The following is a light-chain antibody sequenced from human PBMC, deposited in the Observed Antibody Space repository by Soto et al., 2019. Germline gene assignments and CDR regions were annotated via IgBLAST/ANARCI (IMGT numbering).Light chain of an antibody. J-gene: IGLJ1*01. CDR2: QDD. Sequence: SYELTQPPSVSVSPGQTASITCSGDKLGDKYTCWYQQKPGQSPVLVIYQDDKRPSGIPERFSGSNSGNTATLTISGTQAMDEADYYCQAWVTNTYVFGTGTKVTVL. CDR1: KLGDKY. CDR3: QAWVTNTYV. V-gene: IGLV3-1*01.